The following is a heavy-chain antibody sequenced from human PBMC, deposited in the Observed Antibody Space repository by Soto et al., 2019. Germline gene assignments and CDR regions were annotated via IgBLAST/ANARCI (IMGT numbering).Heavy chain of an antibody. CDR1: GFTFSSYG. Sequence: QVQLVESGGGVVQPGRSLRLSCAASGFTFSSYGMHWVRQAPGKGLEWVAVIWYDGSNKYYADSVKGRFTISRDNSKNTLYLQMNSLRAEDTAVYYCARGDIAAAGTGGGMDVWGQGTTVTVSS. D-gene: IGHD6-13*01. J-gene: IGHJ6*02. CDR2: IWYDGSNK. V-gene: IGHV3-33*01. CDR3: ARGDIAAAGTGGGMDV.